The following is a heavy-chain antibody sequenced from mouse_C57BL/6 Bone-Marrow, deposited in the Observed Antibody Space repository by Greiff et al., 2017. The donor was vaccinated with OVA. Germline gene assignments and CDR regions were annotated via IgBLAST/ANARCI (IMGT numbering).Heavy chain of an antibody. J-gene: IGHJ4*01. CDR3: ARAGCAKDY. Sequence: QVQLQQPGAELVRPGTSVKLSCKASGYTFTSYWMHWVKQRPGQGLEWIGVIDPSDSYTNYNQKFKGKATLTVDTSSSSANMQLSSLTSEDSAVYYCARAGCAKDYWGQGTSVTVSS. V-gene: IGHV1-59*01. D-gene: IGHD3-3*01. CDR1: GYTFTSYW. CDR2: IDPSDSYT.